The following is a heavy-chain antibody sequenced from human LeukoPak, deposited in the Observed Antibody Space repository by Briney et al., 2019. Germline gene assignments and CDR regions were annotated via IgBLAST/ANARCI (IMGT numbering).Heavy chain of an antibody. CDR1: GDSISSNNW. CDR2: IYHSGST. D-gene: IGHD6-19*01. V-gene: IGHV4-4*02. J-gene: IGHJ4*02. CDR3: TRAPPYGSGWSKGVLDY. Sequence: SSETLSLTCAVSGDSISSNNWWSWVRQPPGKGLEWIGEIYHSGSTNYNPPLKSRVTISVDKSKNQFSLKVNSVTAADTAVYYCTRAPPYGSGWSKGVLDYWGQGILVTVSS.